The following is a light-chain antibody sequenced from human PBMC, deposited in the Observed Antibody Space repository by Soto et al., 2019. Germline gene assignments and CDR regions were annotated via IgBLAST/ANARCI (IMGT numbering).Light chain of an antibody. V-gene: IGKV1-39*01. CDR1: RSISRY. CDR3: KQSYSSQWT. Sequence: DIQMTQSPSSLSASVGDRVNMTCRASRSISRYLSWYQQKPGKAPNLLIYAASSLPSGVPSRFSGAGSGTDFTLTIGNLHPEDFAIYYCKQSYSSQWTFGQGTKVEI. J-gene: IGKJ1*01. CDR2: AAS.